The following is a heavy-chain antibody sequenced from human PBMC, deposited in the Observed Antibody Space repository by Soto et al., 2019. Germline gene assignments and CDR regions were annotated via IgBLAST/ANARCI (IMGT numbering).Heavy chain of an antibody. CDR1: GYSFNSVHF. CDR2: LSQNGGT. D-gene: IGHD2-21*01. CDR3: PAEKLKGDRFYGMDV. Sequence: SETLSLTCVVSGYSFNSVHFWGWIRQPPGKGLQWIGSLSQNGGTYRNPSLRSRVTLSVDTSKNQFSLKLTSVIAADAAVYYSPAEKLKGDRFYGMDVWGQGSTATVSS. V-gene: IGHV4-38-2*01. J-gene: IGHJ6*02.